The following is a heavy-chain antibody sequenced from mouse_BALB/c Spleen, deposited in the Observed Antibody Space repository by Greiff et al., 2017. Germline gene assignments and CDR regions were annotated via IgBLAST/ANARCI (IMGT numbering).Heavy chain of an antibody. D-gene: IGHD2-1*01. J-gene: IGHJ4*01. CDR1: GFTFSSYG. CDR3: ARLYGNYGDY. CDR2: ISSGGSYT. V-gene: IGHV5-6*01. Sequence: EVKLVESGGDLVKPGGSLKLSCAASGFTFSSYGMSWVRQTPDKRLEWVATISSGGSYTYYPDSVKGRFTISRDNAKNTLYLQMSSLKSEDTAMYYCARLYGNYGDYWGQGTSVTVSS.